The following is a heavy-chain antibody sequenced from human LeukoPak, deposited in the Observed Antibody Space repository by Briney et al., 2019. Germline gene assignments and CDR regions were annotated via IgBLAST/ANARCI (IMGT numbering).Heavy chain of an antibody. CDR3: ARDPARYCSSTSCYISGAFDI. D-gene: IGHD2-2*02. CDR1: GDSVSSNSAA. V-gene: IGHV6-1*01. Sequence: SQTLSLTCAISGDSVSSNSAAWNWIRQSPSRGLEWLGRTYYRSKWYNDYAVSVKSRMTINPDTSKNQFSLQLNSVTPEDTAVYYCARDPARYCSSTSCYISGAFDIWGQGTMVTVSS. CDR2: TYYRSKWYN. J-gene: IGHJ3*02.